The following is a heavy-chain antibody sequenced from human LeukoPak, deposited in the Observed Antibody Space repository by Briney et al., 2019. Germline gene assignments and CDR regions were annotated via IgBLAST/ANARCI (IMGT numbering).Heavy chain of an antibody. D-gene: IGHD3/OR15-3a*01. J-gene: IGHJ4*02. CDR1: GGSISSYY. CDR2: IYYSGST. Sequence: KPSETLSLTCTVSGGSISSYYWSWIRQPPGKGLEWIGYIYYSGSTNYNPSLKSRVTISVDTSKNQFSLTLSSVTAADTAVYYCARDSKGLFDYWGQGTLVTVSS. V-gene: IGHV4-59*01. CDR3: ARDSKGLFDY.